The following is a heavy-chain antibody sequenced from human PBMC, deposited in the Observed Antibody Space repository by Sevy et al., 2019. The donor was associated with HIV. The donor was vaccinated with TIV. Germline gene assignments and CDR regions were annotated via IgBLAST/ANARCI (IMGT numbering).Heavy chain of an antibody. V-gene: IGHV3-53*01. CDR3: ARVNCSGGSCYYYYGMDV. Sequence: GGSLRLSCAASGFTVSSNYMSWVRQAPGKGLEWVSVIYSGGSTYYADSVKGRFTISRDNSKNTLYLQMNSVRAEDTAVYYCARVNCSGGSCYYYYGMDVWGQGTTVTVSS. J-gene: IGHJ6*02. D-gene: IGHD2-15*01. CDR1: GFTVSSNY. CDR2: IYSGGST.